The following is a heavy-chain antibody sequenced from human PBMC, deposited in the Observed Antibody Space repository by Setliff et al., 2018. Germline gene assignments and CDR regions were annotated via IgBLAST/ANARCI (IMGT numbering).Heavy chain of an antibody. CDR3: ARGGYYYDSSGYYQASYYYYYGMDV. Sequence: SVKVSCKASGGTFSSYDISWVRQAPGQGLEWMGRIIPIFGTANYAQKFQGRVTITADKSTSTAYMELSRLRSEDTAVYYCARGGYYYDSSGYYQASYYYYYGMDVWGQGTTVTVSS. CDR2: IIPIFGTA. J-gene: IGHJ6*02. V-gene: IGHV1-69*06. CDR1: GGTFSSYD. D-gene: IGHD3-22*01.